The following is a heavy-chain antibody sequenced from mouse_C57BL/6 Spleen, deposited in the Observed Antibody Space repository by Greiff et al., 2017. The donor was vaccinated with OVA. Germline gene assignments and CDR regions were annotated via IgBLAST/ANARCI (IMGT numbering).Heavy chain of an antibody. Sequence: EVQLQQSGPELVKPGASVKISCKASGYTFTDYYMNWVNQSHGKSLEWIGDINPNNGGTSYNQKFKGKATLTVDKSSSTAYMELRSLTSEDSAVYYCARGATTEDYWGQGTTLTVSS. D-gene: IGHD1-1*01. V-gene: IGHV1-26*01. CDR3: ARGATTEDY. CDR2: INPNNGGT. J-gene: IGHJ2*01. CDR1: GYTFTDYY.